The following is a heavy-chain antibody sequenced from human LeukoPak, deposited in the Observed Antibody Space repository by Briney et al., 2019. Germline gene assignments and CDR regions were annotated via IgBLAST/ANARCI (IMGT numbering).Heavy chain of an antibody. D-gene: IGHD6-6*01. CDR3: ARDLSSSRRGDY. V-gene: IGHV1-69*05. Sequence: SVKVSCKASGGTFSSYAISWVRQAPGQGLEWMGGIIPMFGTANYAQKFQGRVTITTDESTSTAYMELSSLRSEDTAVYYCARDLSSSRRGDYWGQGSLVTVSS. CDR2: IIPMFGTA. J-gene: IGHJ4*02. CDR1: GGTFSSYA.